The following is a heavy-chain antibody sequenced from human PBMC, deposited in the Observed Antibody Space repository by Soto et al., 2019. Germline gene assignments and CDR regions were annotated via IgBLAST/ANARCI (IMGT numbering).Heavy chain of an antibody. V-gene: IGHV2-5*02. CDR1: GFSLSTSGVG. CDR3: AHRSQGRYLDF. D-gene: IGHD3-10*01. J-gene: IGHJ4*02. Sequence: QITLKESGPTLVKPTQTLTLTCTFSGFSLSTSGVGVGWIRQPPGKALEWLALIYWDDDKRYSPTLKRRLTFTKDPSQNQVVLTMTNMVPVDTATYYCAHRSQGRYLDFWGQGTLVTASS. CDR2: IYWDDDK.